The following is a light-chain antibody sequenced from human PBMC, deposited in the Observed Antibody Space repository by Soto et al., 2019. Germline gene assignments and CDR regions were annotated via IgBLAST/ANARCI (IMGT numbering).Light chain of an antibody. V-gene: IGKV1-5*03. Sequence: DIQMTQSPSTLSASVGVRVTITCRASQSISSWLAWYQQKPGKAPKLLIYKASSLESGVPSRFGGSGSGTEFTLTISSLQPDDFATYYCQQYNSYWTFGQGTKVDIK. CDR1: QSISSW. J-gene: IGKJ1*01. CDR2: KAS. CDR3: QQYNSYWT.